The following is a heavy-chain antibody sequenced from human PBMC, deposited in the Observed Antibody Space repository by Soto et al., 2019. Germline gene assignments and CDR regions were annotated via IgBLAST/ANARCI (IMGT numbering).Heavy chain of an antibody. CDR2: IYWDDDT. V-gene: IGHV2-5*02. Sequence: HITLKESGPTLVKPTQTLTLTCIFSGFSFSADGVGVGWIRQPPGKTLEWLALIYWDDDTRYRPSLKSRLTLTKDSSKNQVVLTMTHMDPLDTATYYCAHAFGGTSWPNDAFDVWGQGTVVTVSS. J-gene: IGHJ3*01. D-gene: IGHD3-16*01. CDR1: GFSFSADGVG. CDR3: AHAFGGTSWPNDAFDV.